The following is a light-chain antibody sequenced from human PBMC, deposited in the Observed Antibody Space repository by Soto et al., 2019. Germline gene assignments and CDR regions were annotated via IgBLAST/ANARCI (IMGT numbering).Light chain of an antibody. J-gene: IGKJ1*01. Sequence: DIQMTQSPSSLSTSVGDRVTITCRASQSITNYLNWYQHKPGRVPKLLIYAASSLQSGVPSRFSGSGSGTDFTLTISSLQPEDFATYYCQQSYITPWTFGQGTKVEIK. CDR3: QQSYITPWT. V-gene: IGKV1-39*01. CDR1: QSITNY. CDR2: AAS.